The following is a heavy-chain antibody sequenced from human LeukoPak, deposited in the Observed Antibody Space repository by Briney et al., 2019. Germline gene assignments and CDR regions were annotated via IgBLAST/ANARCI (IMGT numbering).Heavy chain of an antibody. J-gene: IGHJ5*02. CDR1: GFTFSSYA. V-gene: IGHV3-48*01. D-gene: IGHD3-9*01. CDR3: ARDRLYYDILTGYRPNWFDP. Sequence: GGSLRLSCAASGFTFSSYAMNWVRQAPGKGLEWVSYISSSSSTIYYADSVKGRFTISRDNAKNSLYLQMNSLRAEDTAVYYCARDRLYYDILTGYRPNWFDPWGQGTLVTVSS. CDR2: ISSSSSTI.